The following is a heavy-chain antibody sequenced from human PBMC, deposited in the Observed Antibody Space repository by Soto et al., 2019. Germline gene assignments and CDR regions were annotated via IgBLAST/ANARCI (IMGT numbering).Heavy chain of an antibody. D-gene: IGHD2-2*01. CDR1: GYTSADFG. CDR2: VSGNNGAS. J-gene: IGHJ5*01. V-gene: IGHV1-18*04. CDR3: VRDQKYFRVNGNWFDS. Sequence: ASVKVSCKXSGYTSADFGISWVRQAPGQGLEWMGWVSGNNGASNPAPKVQGRITMTLDTSTGVSYMALRSLRSDDTAIYYCVRDQKYFRVNGNWFDSWGQGTLVTVSS.